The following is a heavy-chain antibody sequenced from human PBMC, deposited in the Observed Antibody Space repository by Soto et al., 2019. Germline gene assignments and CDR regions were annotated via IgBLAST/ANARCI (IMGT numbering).Heavy chain of an antibody. CDR1: GFTFSSYA. Sequence: EVQLLESGGGLVQPGGSLRLSCAASGFTFSSYAMSWVRQAPGKGLEWVSGISGSGGSTYYADSVKGRFTISRDNSKNTLYLQMNSLRAEDMAVYYCAKEDHLRDRGTGAFDYWGQGTLVTVSS. CDR3: AKEDHLRDRGTGAFDY. CDR2: ISGSGGST. D-gene: IGHD3-10*01. J-gene: IGHJ4*02. V-gene: IGHV3-23*01.